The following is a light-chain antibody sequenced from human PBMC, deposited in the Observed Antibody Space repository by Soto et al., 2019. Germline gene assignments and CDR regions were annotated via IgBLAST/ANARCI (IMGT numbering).Light chain of an antibody. V-gene: IGKV3-11*01. J-gene: IGKJ1*01. CDR1: QIFISY. Sequence: EIVLTQSPATLSLSPGERATLSSRASQIFISYLAWYKQKLGQVPRLLFYEASNRAIGFPASFSGSVFGTVFTFTFSSLEPEDFAVYYCQQRNSWPRTFGQGTKVDIK. CDR2: EAS. CDR3: QQRNSWPRT.